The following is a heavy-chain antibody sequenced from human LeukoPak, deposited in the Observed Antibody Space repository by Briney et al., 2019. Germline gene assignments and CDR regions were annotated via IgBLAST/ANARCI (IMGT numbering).Heavy chain of an antibody. CDR2: INDSGST. CDR3: ARGNMWDYRRYYYYMDV. J-gene: IGHJ6*03. V-gene: IGHV4-34*01. CDR1: GGSFSRYY. Sequence: PSDTLSLTCAVNGGSFSRYYWSWIRQPPGKGLEWIGEINDSGSTNYNPSLKSRVTISVDTSKNQFSLKLNSVTAADTAIYYCARGNMWDYRRYYYYMDVWGKGTTVTVSS. D-gene: IGHD4-11*01.